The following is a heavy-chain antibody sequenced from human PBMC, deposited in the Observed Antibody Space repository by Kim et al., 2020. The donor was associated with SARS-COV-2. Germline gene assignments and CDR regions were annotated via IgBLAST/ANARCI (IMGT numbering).Heavy chain of an antibody. CDR2: T. D-gene: IGHD1-26*01. Sequence: TLYEDSVKDRFTISRDKAKNTLYLKMNSLRVDDTAVYYCARGASFAFDIWGQGTTVSV. V-gene: IGHV3-74*01. J-gene: IGHJ3*02. CDR3: ARGASFAFDI.